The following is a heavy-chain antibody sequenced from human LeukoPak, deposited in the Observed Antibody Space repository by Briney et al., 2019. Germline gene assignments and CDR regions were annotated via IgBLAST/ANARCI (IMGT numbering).Heavy chain of an antibody. Sequence: ASVKVSCKASGYTFTSYDINWVRQATGQGLEWMGWINPNSGGTNYAQKFQGRVTMTRDTSISTAYMELSRLRSDDTAVYYCARDLVVVVPAAPDYWGQGTLVTVSS. CDR2: INPNSGGT. CDR3: ARDLVVVVPAAPDY. J-gene: IGHJ4*02. CDR1: GYTFTSYD. D-gene: IGHD2-2*01. V-gene: IGHV1-2*02.